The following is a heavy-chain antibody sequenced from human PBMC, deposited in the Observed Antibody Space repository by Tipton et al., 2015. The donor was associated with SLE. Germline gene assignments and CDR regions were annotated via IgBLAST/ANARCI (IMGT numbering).Heavy chain of an antibody. CDR2: IYYSGST. CDR1: GGSISTYY. D-gene: IGHD6-13*01. J-gene: IGHJ5*02. V-gene: IGHV4-59*01. CDR3: AREGIAAAGGWFDP. Sequence: TLSLTCTVSGGSISTYYWNWIRQPPGKGLEWIGYIYYSGSTNYHPSLKSRVTISLDTSKDQFSLKLSSVTAADTAVYYCAREGIAAAGGWFDPWGQGTLVTVSS.